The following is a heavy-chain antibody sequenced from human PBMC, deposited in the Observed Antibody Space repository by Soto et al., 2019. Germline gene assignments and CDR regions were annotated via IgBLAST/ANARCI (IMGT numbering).Heavy chain of an antibody. D-gene: IGHD1-26*01. Sequence: GSLRLSCTASVFTFGDYAMSWVRQAPGKGLEWVGFIRSKAYGGTTEYAASVKGRFTISRDDSKSIAYLQMNSLKTEDTAVYYCARLSGSYSGYFDYWGQGTMVTVSS. V-gene: IGHV3-49*04. CDR3: ARLSGSYSGYFDY. CDR2: IRSKAYGGTT. CDR1: VFTFGDYA. J-gene: IGHJ4*02.